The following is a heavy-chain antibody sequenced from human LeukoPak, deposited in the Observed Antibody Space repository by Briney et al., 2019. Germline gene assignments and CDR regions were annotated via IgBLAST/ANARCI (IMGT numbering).Heavy chain of an antibody. Sequence: GGFLRLSCAASVFTFSIYCMNWVRQAPWKGLEWVLSISSSSSYIYYADSVKGRFTISRDNAKNSLYLQMNSLRAEDTAVYYCARDHMYYYYYGMDVWGQGTTVTVSS. V-gene: IGHV3-21*01. J-gene: IGHJ6*02. CDR1: VFTFSIYC. CDR3: ARDHMYYYYYGMDV. CDR2: ISSSSSYI.